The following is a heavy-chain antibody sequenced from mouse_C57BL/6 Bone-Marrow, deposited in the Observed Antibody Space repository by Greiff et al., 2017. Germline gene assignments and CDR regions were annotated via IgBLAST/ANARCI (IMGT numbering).Heavy chain of an antibody. V-gene: IGHV14-4*01. D-gene: IGHD4-1*01. CDR2: IVPGSGST. CDR1: GFTFNDYY. J-gene: IGHJ2*01. Sequence: VQLKESGAELVRPGASVKLSCTASGFTFNDYYIHWVQQRPEQGLEWIGWIVPGSGSTYYASKFQGRATITADTSANTDYLQLSSLTSEDTAVYYRCTCDTGIYFDYWGQGTTLTVSS. CDR3: CTCDTGIYFDY.